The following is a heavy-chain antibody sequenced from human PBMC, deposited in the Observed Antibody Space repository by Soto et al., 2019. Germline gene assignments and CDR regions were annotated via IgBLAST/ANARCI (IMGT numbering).Heavy chain of an antibody. V-gene: IGHV3-30*18. J-gene: IGHJ5*02. D-gene: IGHD3-16*02. CDR3: ANFDVWGSYRYNWFDP. CDR1: GFTFSSYG. Sequence: HPGGSLRLSCAASGFTFSSYGMHWVRQAPGKGLEWVAVISYDGSNKYYADSVKGRFTISRDNSKNTLYLQMNSLRAEDTAVYYCANFDVWGSYRYNWFDPWGQGTLVTVSS. CDR2: ISYDGSNK.